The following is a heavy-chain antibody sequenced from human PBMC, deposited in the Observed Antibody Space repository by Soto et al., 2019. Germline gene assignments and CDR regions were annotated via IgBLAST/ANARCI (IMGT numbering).Heavy chain of an antibody. CDR3: ARDKRYCSGGSCYSSYYYYMDV. CDR2: INAGNGNT. Sequence: ASVKVTCKASGYTFTSYAMHWVRQAPGQRLEWMGWINAGNGNTKYSQKFQGRVTITRDTSASTAYMELSSLRSEDTAVYYCARDKRYCSGGSCYSSYYYYMDVWGKGTTVTVS. J-gene: IGHJ6*03. D-gene: IGHD2-15*01. V-gene: IGHV1-3*01. CDR1: GYTFTSYA.